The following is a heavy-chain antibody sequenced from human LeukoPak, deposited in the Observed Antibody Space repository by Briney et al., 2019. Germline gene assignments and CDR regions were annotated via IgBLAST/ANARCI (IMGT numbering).Heavy chain of an antibody. CDR1: GYTSSIDA. CDR3: AKDRRSLEHCSGGTCYADY. D-gene: IGHD2-15*01. V-gene: IGHV3-23*01. CDR2: ISGRGGNP. Sequence: GGSLRLAWAPAGYTSSIDAMSWVRQAPRRALECVSAISGRGGNPYYADSVKGRPTISRANSQNPLYLQMTSLSAADKAAYYCAKDRRSLEHCSGGTCYADYWGPGTLVTASP. J-gene: IGHJ4*02.